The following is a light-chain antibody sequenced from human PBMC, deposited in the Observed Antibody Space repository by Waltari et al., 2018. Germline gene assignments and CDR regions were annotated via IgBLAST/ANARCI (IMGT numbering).Light chain of an antibody. Sequence: EFVLTQSPTTLTLAPGERATPSCRASQSIRGYLAWYQQRPGHAPRLLTYDASNRATGISARFSGSGSGTDFTLTISSLEPEDFAVYYCQQRNNRQITFGQGTRLEIK. J-gene: IGKJ5*01. CDR3: QQRNNRQIT. CDR1: QSIRGY. V-gene: IGKV3-11*01. CDR2: DAS.